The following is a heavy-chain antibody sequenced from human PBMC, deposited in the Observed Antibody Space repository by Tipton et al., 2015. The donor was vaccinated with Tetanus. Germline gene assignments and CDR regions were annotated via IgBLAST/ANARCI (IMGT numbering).Heavy chain of an antibody. D-gene: IGHD3-22*01. Sequence: TLSLTCTVSGGSISSSSYYWGWIRQPPGKGLEWIGSIYYSGSTYYNPSLKSRVTISVDTSKNQFSLKLSSVTAADMAVYYCARQGRGIVVVPDWFDPWGQGTLVTVSS. CDR1: GGSISSSSYY. V-gene: IGHV4-39*01. J-gene: IGHJ5*02. CDR3: ARQGRGIVVVPDWFDP. CDR2: IYYSGST.